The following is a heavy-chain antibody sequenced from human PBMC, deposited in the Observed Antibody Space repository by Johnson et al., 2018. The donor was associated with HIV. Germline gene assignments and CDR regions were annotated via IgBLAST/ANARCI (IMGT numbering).Heavy chain of an antibody. V-gene: IGHV3-23*04. Sequence: VQLVESGGGLVQPGGSLRLSCAASGFTFSSYAMSWVLQAPGKGLEWVSPISGSGYRTYYADSVKGRFTISRDNSKNTLYLQMNSLRAEDTAVYYCAETPGIAAAGTGYAFDIWGQGTMVTVSS. CDR2: ISGSGYRT. J-gene: IGHJ3*02. CDR1: GFTFSSYA. D-gene: IGHD6-13*01. CDR3: AETPGIAAAGTGYAFDI.